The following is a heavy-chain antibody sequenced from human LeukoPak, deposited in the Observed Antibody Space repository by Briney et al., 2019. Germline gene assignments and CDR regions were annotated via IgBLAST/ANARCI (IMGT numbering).Heavy chain of an antibody. CDR2: ISSSSSTI. D-gene: IGHD3-22*01. J-gene: IGHJ3*02. Sequence: GGSLRLSCAASGFTFSSYSMNWVRQAPGKGLEWVSYISSSSSTIYYADSVKGRFTISRDNAKNSLYLQTNSLRAEDTAVYYCASGPTYYYDRGAFDIWGQGTMVTVSS. V-gene: IGHV3-48*04. CDR1: GFTFSSYS. CDR3: ASGPTYYYDRGAFDI.